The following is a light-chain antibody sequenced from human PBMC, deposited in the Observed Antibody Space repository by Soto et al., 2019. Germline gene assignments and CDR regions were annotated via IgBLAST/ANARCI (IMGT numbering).Light chain of an antibody. CDR2: EVT. CDR1: SSDVGGYNY. CDR3: NSYTTSSPYVV. Sequence: QSALTQPASVSGSPGQSTTISCTGTSSDVGGYNYVSWYQQHPGKAPKLMIYEVTNRPSGVSDRFSGSKSGNTASLTISGLQAEDEADYYCNSYTTSSPYVVFGGGTMLTVL. J-gene: IGLJ2*01. V-gene: IGLV2-14*01.